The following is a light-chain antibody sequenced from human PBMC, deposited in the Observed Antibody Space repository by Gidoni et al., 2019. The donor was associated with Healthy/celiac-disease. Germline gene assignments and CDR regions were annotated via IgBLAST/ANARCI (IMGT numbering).Light chain of an antibody. CDR1: QSVSSSY. V-gene: IGKV3-20*01. CDR3: QQYGSSPQT. J-gene: IGKJ1*01. Sequence: DIVLTQSPGTLSLSPGERATLSCRASQSVSSSYLAWYQQKPGQAPRLLIYGASSRATGIPDRFSGSGSGTDCTLTISRLEPEDFAVYYCQQYGSSPQTFXXXTKVEIK. CDR2: GAS.